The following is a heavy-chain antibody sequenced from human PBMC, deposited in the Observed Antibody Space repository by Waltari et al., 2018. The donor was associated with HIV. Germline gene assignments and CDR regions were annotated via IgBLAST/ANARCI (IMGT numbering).Heavy chain of an antibody. D-gene: IGHD1-1*01. CDR3: ARGRWKNRGPLPRDV. J-gene: IGHJ6*02. CDR2: ANDMGGC. CDR1: GSSFRDYF. V-gene: IGHV4-34*01. Sequence: QVRLEQWGTGLLKPSETLSRTCAVYGSSFRDYFWIWIGQSPGQGLGWIGEANDMGGCRHSSSFRSRVSMSIAAAKNQFSMNLTSATAADTAVYYWARGRWKNRGPLPRDVWDQGTMVIVSS.